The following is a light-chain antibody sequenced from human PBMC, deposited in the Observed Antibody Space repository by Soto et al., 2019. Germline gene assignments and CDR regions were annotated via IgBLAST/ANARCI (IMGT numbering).Light chain of an antibody. CDR3: HHYHNWPST. J-gene: IGKJ1*01. V-gene: IGKV3-15*01. CDR2: PAS. CDR1: QSVGTF. Sequence: EIVVTQSPATLSVSPGERVTLSCRASQSVGTFLAWYQQKPGQAPRLLIYPASGRAAGIPPRFSGSGSGTEFTLTISSLQSEDFGIYYCHHYHNWPSTFGKGTRVEI.